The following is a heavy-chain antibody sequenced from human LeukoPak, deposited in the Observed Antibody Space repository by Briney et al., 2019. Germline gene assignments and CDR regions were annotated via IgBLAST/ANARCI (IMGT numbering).Heavy chain of an antibody. CDR1: GGSFSGYY. D-gene: IGHD3-22*01. CDR3: ARLPTDLDSYDSSAGYFDY. V-gene: IGHV4-34*01. Sequence: SETLSLACAVYGGSFSGYYWSWIRQPPGKGLEWIGEINHSGSLNYNPSLKSRVTISVDTSKNQFSLKLSSVTAADTAVYYCARLPTDLDSYDSSAGYFDYWGQGTLVTVSS. J-gene: IGHJ4*02. CDR2: INHSGSL.